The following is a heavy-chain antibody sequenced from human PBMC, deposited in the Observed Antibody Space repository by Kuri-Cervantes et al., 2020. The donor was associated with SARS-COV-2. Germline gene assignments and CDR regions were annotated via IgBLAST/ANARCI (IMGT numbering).Heavy chain of an antibody. CDR3: AKDGDPDY. V-gene: IGHV3-23*03. CDR1: GFTFSSYW. CDR2: IYSGGSST. Sequence: GGSLRLSCAASGFTFSSYWMSWVRQAPGKGLEWVSVIYSGGSSTYYADSVKGRFTISRDNSKNTLYLQMNSLRAEDTAVYYCAKDGDPDYWGQGTLVTVSS. J-gene: IGHJ4*02. D-gene: IGHD2-21*01.